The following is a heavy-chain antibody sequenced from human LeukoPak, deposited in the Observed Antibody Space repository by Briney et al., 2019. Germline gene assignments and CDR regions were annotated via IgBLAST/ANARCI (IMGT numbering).Heavy chain of an antibody. D-gene: IGHD3-16*02. V-gene: IGHV4-4*07. Sequence: SETLSLTCTVSGGSISSYYWSWIRQPAGKGLEWIGRIYTSGSTNYNPSLKSRVTMSVDTSKNQFSLKLSSVTAADTAVYYCARGLNDYVWGSYRYYYYMDVWGKGTTVTVSS. CDR1: GGSISSYY. CDR3: ARGLNDYVWGSYRYYYYMDV. CDR2: IYTSGST. J-gene: IGHJ6*03.